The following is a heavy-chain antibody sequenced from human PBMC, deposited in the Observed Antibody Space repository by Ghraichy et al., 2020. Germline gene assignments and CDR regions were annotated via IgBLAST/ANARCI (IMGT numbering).Heavy chain of an antibody. V-gene: IGHV3-33*01. D-gene: IGHD6-6*01. J-gene: IGHJ4*02. Sequence: GGSLRLSCAASGFTFSSYGMHWVRQAPGKGLEWVAVIWYDGSNKYYADSVKGRFTISRDNSKNTLYLQMNSLRAEDTAVYYCARCPSPRIIAARSPFDYWGQGTLVTVSS. CDR1: GFTFSSYG. CDR2: IWYDGSNK. CDR3: ARCPSPRIIAARSPFDY.